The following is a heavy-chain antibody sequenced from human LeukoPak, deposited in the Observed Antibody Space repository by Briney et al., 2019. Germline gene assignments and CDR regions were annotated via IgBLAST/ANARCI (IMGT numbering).Heavy chain of an antibody. CDR3: ATLVYGDYG. CDR2: NNHSGCT. J-gene: IGHJ4*02. Sequence: PSETLSLTCAVYGRCFSGSYCTWVPQPPGKGLEWIGENNHSGCTNYNPSLKSRVTISVDKSKNHFSLKLSYVTAADTAVYYCATLVYGDYGWGQGTLVTVSS. CDR1: GRCFSGSY. D-gene: IGHD4-17*01. V-gene: IGHV4-34*01.